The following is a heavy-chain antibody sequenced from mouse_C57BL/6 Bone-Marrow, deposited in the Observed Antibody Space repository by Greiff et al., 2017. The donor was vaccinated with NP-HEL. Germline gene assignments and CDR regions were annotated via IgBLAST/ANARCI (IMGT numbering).Heavy chain of an antibody. CDR2: INPYNGDT. CDR3: ARWGGNYGAMDY. D-gene: IGHD2-1*01. Sequence: EVQLQQSGPELVKPGDSVKISCKASGYSFTGYFMNWVMQSHGKSLEWIGRINPYNGDTFYNQKFKGKATLTVDKSSSTAHMELRSLTSEDSAVYYCARWGGNYGAMDYWGQGTSVTVSS. CDR1: GYSFTGYF. J-gene: IGHJ4*01. V-gene: IGHV1-20*01.